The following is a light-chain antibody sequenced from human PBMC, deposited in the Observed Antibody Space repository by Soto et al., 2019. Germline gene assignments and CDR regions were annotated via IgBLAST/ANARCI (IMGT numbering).Light chain of an antibody. CDR2: AAS. Sequence: DMQMTQSPSSLSASVGDRVTITCRASQSISSYLNWYQQKPGKAPKLLIYAASSLQSGVPSRFSGSGSGTDFTLTISSLQPEDFGTYYCQQSYSTPRTFGQGTKVEIK. CDR3: QQSYSTPRT. CDR1: QSISSY. J-gene: IGKJ1*01. V-gene: IGKV1-39*01.